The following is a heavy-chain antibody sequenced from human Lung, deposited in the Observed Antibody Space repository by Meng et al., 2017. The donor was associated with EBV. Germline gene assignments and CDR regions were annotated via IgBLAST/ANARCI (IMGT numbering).Heavy chain of an antibody. Sequence: QVQLVESVGGVVQHGWSLRLSCSASGFTFSTFAMHWVRQAPGKGLERVAIISYDGINKYYADSVKGRFTISRDSSKNTLYLQMNSLTPEDTAVYYCARLLSRVGAGPIDYWGQGTLVTVSS. V-gene: IGHV3-30*03. J-gene: IGHJ4*02. CDR1: GFTFSTFA. CDR3: ARLLSRVGAGPIDY. CDR2: ISYDGINK. D-gene: IGHD1-26*01.